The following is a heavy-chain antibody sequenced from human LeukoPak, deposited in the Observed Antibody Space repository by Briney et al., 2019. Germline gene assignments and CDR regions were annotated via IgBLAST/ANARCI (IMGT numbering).Heavy chain of an antibody. J-gene: IGHJ4*02. D-gene: IGHD2/OR15-2a*01. CDR3: ARNRASLDY. CDR2: IGTAGDT. V-gene: IGHV3-13*04. Sequence: PGGSLRLSCAASGFTIGIYDMHWVRQATGKGLEWVSAIGTAGDTYYPASVKGRFTISRENAKNSLYLQMNSLRAEDTAVYYCARNRASLDYWGQGALVTVSS. CDR1: GFTIGIYD.